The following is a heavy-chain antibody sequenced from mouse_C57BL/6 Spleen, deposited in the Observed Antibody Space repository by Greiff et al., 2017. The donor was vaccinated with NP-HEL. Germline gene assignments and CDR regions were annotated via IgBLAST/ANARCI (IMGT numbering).Heavy chain of an antibody. CDR1: GYSITSGYY. J-gene: IGHJ3*01. V-gene: IGHV3-6*01. CDR2: ISYDGSN. D-gene: IGHD2-2*01. Sequence: EVKLMESGPGLVKPSQSLSLTCSVTGYSITSGYYWNWIRQFPGNKLEWMGYISYDGSNNYNPSLKNRISITRDTSKNQFFLKLNSVTTEDTATYYCAREEDGYAWFAYWGQGTLVTVSA. CDR3: AREEDGYAWFAY.